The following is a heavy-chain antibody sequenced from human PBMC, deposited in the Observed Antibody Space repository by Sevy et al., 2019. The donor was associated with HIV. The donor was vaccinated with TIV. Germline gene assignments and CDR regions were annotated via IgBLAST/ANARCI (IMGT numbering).Heavy chain of an antibody. D-gene: IGHD3-22*01. CDR2: ISSSSSYI. CDR1: GFTFSNYS. V-gene: IGHV3-21*01. Sequence: GGSLRLSCAASGFTFSNYSMNWVRQAPGKGLEWVSSISSSSSYIYYADSVKGRFTISRDNAKNSLYLQMNSLRAEDTAVYYCARVYYYDSSGYYPPFDYWGQGTLVTVSS. CDR3: ARVYYYDSSGYYPPFDY. J-gene: IGHJ4*02.